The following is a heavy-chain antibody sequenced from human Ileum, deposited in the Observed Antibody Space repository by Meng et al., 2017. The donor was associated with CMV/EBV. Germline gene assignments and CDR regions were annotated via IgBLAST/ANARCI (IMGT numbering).Heavy chain of an antibody. Sequence: LHRTVPVSATPTYPLPRTFSVDCGSISSNTWCWARIRQAPGKGLQWIVINNYTANTPYNPYRRSRFALALDTSKNQLSLRFSSVSAADTAVYYCARDISGSHFDHWGQGVLVTVSS. CDR1: CGSISSNTWC. J-gene: IGHJ4*02. D-gene: IGHD1-20*01. CDR2: NNYTANT. CDR3: ARDISGSHFDH. V-gene: IGHV4-39*07.